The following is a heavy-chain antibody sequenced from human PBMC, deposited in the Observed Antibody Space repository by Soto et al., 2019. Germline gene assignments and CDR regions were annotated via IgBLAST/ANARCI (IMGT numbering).Heavy chain of an antibody. J-gene: IGHJ3*02. CDR1: GFTFSSYA. CDR3: ARDVAFDI. Sequence: QVQLVESGGGVVQPGRSLRLSCAASGFTFSSYAMHWVRQAPGKGLEWVAVISYDGSNKCYADSVKGRFTISRDNSKNTLYLQMNSLRAEDTAVYYCARDVAFDIWGQGTMVTVSS. V-gene: IGHV3-30-3*01. CDR2: ISYDGSNK.